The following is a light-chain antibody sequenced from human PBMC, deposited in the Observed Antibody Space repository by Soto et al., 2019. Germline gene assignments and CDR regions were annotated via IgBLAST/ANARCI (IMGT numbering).Light chain of an antibody. CDR2: RNN. CDR1: SSNIGSNY. V-gene: IGLV1-47*01. Sequence: QSVLTQPPSASGTPGQRVTISCSGSSSNIGSNYVYWYQQLPGTAPKLLIYRNNQRPSGVPDRFSGSKSGTSASLAISGLRSEDEADYYCGSYTTSSNYVFGTGTKVTVL. CDR3: GSYTTSSNYV. J-gene: IGLJ1*01.